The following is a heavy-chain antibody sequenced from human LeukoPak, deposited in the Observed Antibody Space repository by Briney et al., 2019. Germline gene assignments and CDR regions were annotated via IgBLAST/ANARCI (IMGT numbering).Heavy chain of an antibody. V-gene: IGHV3-21*01. D-gene: IGHD2-15*01. CDR1: GFTFSSYS. J-gene: IGHJ1*01. CDR3: ARAGAGRYCSGGSCSPRR. Sequence: KSGGSLRLSCAASGFTFSSYSMNWVRQAPGKGLEWVSSISSSSSYIYYADSVKGRFTISRDNAKNSLYLQMNSLRAEDTAVYYCARAGAGRYCSGGSCSPRRWGQGTLVTVSS. CDR2: ISSSSSYI.